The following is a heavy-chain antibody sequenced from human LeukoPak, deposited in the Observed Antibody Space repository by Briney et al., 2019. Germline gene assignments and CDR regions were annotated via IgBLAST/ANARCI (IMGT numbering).Heavy chain of an antibody. V-gene: IGHV3-53*01. CDR3: ARVWELSFDY. J-gene: IGHJ4*02. CDR2: IYSAGST. CDR1: GFTVSSDH. D-gene: IGHD1-26*01. Sequence: GGSLRLSCAASGFTVSSDHMSWVRPATGKGLEWVSVIYSAGSTYYADSVKGRFTISRDNSKNTVYLQMNSLRAEDTAVYYCARVWELSFDYWGQGALVTVSS.